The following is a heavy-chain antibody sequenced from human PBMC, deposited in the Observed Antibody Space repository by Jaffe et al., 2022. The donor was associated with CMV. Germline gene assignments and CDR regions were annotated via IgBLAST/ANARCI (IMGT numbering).Heavy chain of an antibody. V-gene: IGHV2-70*01. CDR2: IDWDDDK. J-gene: IGHJ6*02. CDR1: GFSLSTSGMC. CDR3: ARSEWELTSSRGMDV. D-gene: IGHD1-26*01. Sequence: QVTLRESGPALVKPTQTLTLTCTFSGFSLSTSGMCVSWIRQPPGKALEWLALIDWDDDKYYSTSLKTRLTISKDTSKNQVVLTMTNMDPVDTATYYCARSEWELTSSRGMDVWGQGTTVTVSS.